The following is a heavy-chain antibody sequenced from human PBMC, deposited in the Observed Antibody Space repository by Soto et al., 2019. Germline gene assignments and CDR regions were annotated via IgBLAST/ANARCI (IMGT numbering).Heavy chain of an antibody. D-gene: IGHD6-19*01. CDR1: GFTFEDYA. CDR2: ISWNSGSI. Sequence: EVQLVESGGGLVQPGGSRRLSCAASGFTFEDYAMHWVRQAPGKGLEWVSSISWNSGSIGYADSVKGRFTISRDNARTSLYLQMNSLRAEDTALYYCAKDTSGWSNTFDYWGQGTLVTVSS. J-gene: IGHJ4*02. V-gene: IGHV3-9*01. CDR3: AKDTSGWSNTFDY.